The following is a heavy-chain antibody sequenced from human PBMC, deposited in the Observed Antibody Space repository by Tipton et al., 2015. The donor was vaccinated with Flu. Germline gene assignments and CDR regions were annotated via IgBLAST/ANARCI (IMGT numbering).Heavy chain of an antibody. J-gene: IGHJ5*02. V-gene: IGHV4-59*01. CDR3: ARYHGGGNWFDP. CDR2: IYYDGST. CDR1: GGSISSYY. D-gene: IGHD3-16*01. Sequence: TLSLTCTVSGGSISSYYWSWVRQTPGKGLEWIGCIYYDGSTNYNPSLKSRVTISLDTSKNQFSLNLNSVTAADTAVYYCARYHGGGNWFDPWGQGTLVTVSS.